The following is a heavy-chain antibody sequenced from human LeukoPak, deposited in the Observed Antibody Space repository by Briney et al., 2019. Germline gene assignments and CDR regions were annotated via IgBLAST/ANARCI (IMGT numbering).Heavy chain of an antibody. J-gene: IGHJ4*02. CDR1: GFSFSAFE. CDR2: ISTGGRTI. CDR3: ARGRGYSYAD. Sequence: PGGSLRLSCAASGFSFSAFEMNWVRQAPGKGLEWISHISTGGRTIYYADSVKGRFIISRDNAKNSLDLQMNSLRAEDTAVYYCARGRGYSYADWGQGTLVTVSS. V-gene: IGHV3-48*03. D-gene: IGHD5-18*01.